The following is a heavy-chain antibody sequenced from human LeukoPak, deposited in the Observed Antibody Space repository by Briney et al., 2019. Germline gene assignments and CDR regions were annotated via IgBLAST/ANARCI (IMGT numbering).Heavy chain of an antibody. CDR2: INPNSGGT. J-gene: IGHJ5*02. CDR1: GYTFTGYY. D-gene: IGHD2-2*03. V-gene: IGHV1-2*02. CDR3: ARDLGYCSSTSCLNWFDP. Sequence: ASVKVSCKASGYTFTGYYMHWVRQAPGQGLEWMGWINPNSGGTNYAQKFQGRVTMTRDTSISTAYMELSRPRSDDTAVYYCARDLGYCSSTSCLNWFDPWGQGTLVTVSS.